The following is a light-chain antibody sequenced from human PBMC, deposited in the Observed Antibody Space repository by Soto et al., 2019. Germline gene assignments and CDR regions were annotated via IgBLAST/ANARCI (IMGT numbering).Light chain of an antibody. CDR2: AAS. CDR3: QQYVTSPLT. Sequence: DIVLTQSPGTLSLSPGERATLSCRASQSVSSSNLAWYQQKPAQAPRLLIYAASRRAPGIPERFSGSGSGTDFTLTISRLEPEDFAVYYCQQYVTSPLTFGGGTKVDIK. J-gene: IGKJ4*01. V-gene: IGKV3-20*01. CDR1: QSVSSSN.